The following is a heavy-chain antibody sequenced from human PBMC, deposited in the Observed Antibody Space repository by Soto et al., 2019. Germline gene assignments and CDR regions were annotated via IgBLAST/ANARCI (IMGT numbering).Heavy chain of an antibody. D-gene: IGHD2-8*02. J-gene: IGHJ4*02. CDR1: GFTFSSYG. CDR3: ARARTVERDVYPGRR. Sequence: PGGSLRLSCAASGFTFSSYGMHWVRQAPGKGLEWVAVIWYDGSNKYYADSVKGRFTISRDNSKNTLYLQMNSLRAEDTAVYYCARARTVERDVYPGRRWGQGTLVTVSS. V-gene: IGHV3-33*01. CDR2: IWYDGSNK.